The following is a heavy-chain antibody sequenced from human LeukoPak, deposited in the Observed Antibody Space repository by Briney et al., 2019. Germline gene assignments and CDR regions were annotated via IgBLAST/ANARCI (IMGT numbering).Heavy chain of an antibody. V-gene: IGHV3-23*01. CDR3: AKGRGVGMATIADHYFDF. CDR2: ISGSGGST. CDR1: GFTFSSYA. Sequence: PGGSLRLSYAASGFTFSSYAMSWVRQAPGKGLEWVSAISGSGGSTYYADSVKGRFTISRDNSKNTLYLQMNSLRAEDTAVYYCAKGRGVGMATIADHYFDFWGQGTLVTVSS. D-gene: IGHD5-24*01. J-gene: IGHJ4*02.